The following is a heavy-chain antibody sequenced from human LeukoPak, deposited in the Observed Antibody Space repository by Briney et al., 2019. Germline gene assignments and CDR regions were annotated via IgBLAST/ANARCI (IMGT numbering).Heavy chain of an antibody. V-gene: IGHV2-5*01. CDR3: AHGPEVVAANWFDP. CDR1: GFSLSTSGVG. J-gene: IGHJ5*02. Sequence: SGPTLVNPTQTLTLTCTFSGFSLSTSGVGVGWIRQPPGKALEWLALIYWNDDKRYSPSLKSRLTITKDTSKNQVVLTMTNMDPVDTATYYCAHGPEVVAANWFDPWGQGTLVTVSS. D-gene: IGHD2-15*01. CDR2: IYWNDDK.